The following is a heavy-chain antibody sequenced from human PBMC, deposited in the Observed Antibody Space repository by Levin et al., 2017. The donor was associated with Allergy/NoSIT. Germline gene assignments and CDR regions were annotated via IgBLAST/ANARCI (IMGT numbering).Heavy chain of an antibody. J-gene: IGHJ5*02. Sequence: KPSETLSLTCAVSGDSVSRGYWGWVRQPPGKGPEWIGSLSHSGNTYDNPSLRGRVTMSIDTSKNQFSLVLNLVTAAETAVYYCAKNGCTGGICQTGWFDPWGRGTRVIVSS. D-gene: IGHD2-8*02. V-gene: IGHV4-38-2*01. CDR2: LSHSGNT. CDR1: GDSVSRGY. CDR3: AKNGCTGGICQTGWFDP.